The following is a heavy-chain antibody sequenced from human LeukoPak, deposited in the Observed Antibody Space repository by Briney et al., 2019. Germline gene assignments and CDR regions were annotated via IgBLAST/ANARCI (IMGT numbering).Heavy chain of an antibody. CDR1: GGSISSGSYY. V-gene: IGHV4-61*02. D-gene: IGHD5-18*01. Sequence: SQTLSLTCTVSGGSISSGSYYWSWIRQAAGKGLEWIGRIYTSGSTNYNPSLKSRVTISVDTSKNQFSLKLSSVTAADTAVYYCARASSYGFFVIDYWGQGTLVTVSS. J-gene: IGHJ4*02. CDR3: ARASSYGFFVIDY. CDR2: IYTSGST.